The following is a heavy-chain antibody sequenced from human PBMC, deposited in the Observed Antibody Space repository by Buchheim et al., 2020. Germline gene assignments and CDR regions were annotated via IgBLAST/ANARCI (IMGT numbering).Heavy chain of an antibody. CDR2: ISGSGGST. Sequence: EVQLLESGGGLVQPGGSLRLSCAASGFTFSSYAMSWVRQAPGKGLEWVSAISGSGGSTYYADSVKGRFTISRDNSKNTLSLQMISLRAEDTAVYFCAKDYITMIVVVTPGAAFDIWGQET. J-gene: IGHJ3*02. CDR1: GFTFSSYA. D-gene: IGHD3-22*01. V-gene: IGHV3-23*01. CDR3: AKDYITMIVVVTPGAAFDI.